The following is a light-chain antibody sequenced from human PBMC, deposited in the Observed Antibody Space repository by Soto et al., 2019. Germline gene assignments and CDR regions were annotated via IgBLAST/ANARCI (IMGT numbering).Light chain of an antibody. V-gene: IGKV1-12*01. CDR1: QGISRW. CDR3: QQTNSFPRT. Sequence: DIQMTQSPSSVPASVGDRVTITCRASQGISRWLAWYQQRPGKAPKLLIYAASSLQSGVPSRFSGSGSGSATDFTLTISSLQPEDFATYYCQQTNSFPRTFGQGTKVQIK. J-gene: IGKJ1*01. CDR2: AAS.